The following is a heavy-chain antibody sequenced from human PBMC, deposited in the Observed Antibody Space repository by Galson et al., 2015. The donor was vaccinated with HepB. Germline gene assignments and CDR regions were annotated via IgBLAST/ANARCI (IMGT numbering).Heavy chain of an antibody. J-gene: IGHJ4*02. CDR3: ARGVGGVPAAYY. V-gene: IGHV4-34*01. CDR1: GGSFSGYY. D-gene: IGHD2-2*01. CDR2: INHSGST. Sequence: SETLSLTCAVYGGSFSGYYWSWIRQPPGKGLEWIGEINHSGSTNYNPSLKSRVTISVDTSKNQFSLKLSSVTAADTAVYYCARGVGGVPAAYYWGQGTLVTVSS.